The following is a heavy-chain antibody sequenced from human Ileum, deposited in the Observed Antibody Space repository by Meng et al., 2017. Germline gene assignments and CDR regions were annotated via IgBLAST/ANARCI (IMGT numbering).Heavy chain of an antibody. Sequence: PDSGPGPVDPSGTLHLTCVVSSDSISSSNWWNLVRQPPGKGLEWIGEIFHTGSTNYNPSLKSRVTISADKSKNQFSLNLSSVTAADTAVYYCATNKNKKIDYWGQGTLVTVSS. CDR2: IFHTGST. CDR3: ATNKNKKIDY. CDR1: SDSISSSNW. V-gene: IGHV4-4*02. J-gene: IGHJ4*02. D-gene: IGHD2/OR15-2a*01.